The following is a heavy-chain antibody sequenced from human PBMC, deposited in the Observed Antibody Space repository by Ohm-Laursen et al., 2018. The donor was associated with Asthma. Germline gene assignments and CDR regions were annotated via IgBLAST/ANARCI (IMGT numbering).Heavy chain of an antibody. Sequence: SLRLSCAASGYTFSRYSIHWVRQVPGKGLEWVASISTASTFIYYADSVRGRFTTSRDNAKNSVYLQMNSLRAEDTALYYCARIGPEWELPGREYSLHHWGQGTQVIVSS. CDR1: GYTFSRYS. CDR2: ISTASTFI. V-gene: IGHV3-21*01. D-gene: IGHD1-26*01. CDR3: ARIGPEWELPGREYSLHH. J-gene: IGHJ1*01.